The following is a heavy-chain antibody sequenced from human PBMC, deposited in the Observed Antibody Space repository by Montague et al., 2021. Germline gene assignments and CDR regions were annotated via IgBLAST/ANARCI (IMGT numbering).Heavy chain of an antibody. Sequence: SETLSLTCDIYVGSFTDYYWGWIRQTPGKGLEWIGETNHSGTTKSNPSLKTRVSLSLDTSKSQLSLTLQSVTAAGTAVYYCVAIKWERQTRNYFEQGAPGILV. CDR3: VAIKWERQTRNYFEQ. CDR2: TNHSGTT. D-gene: IGHD1-26*01. J-gene: IGHJ4*02. V-gene: IGHV4-34*01. CDR1: VGSFTDYY.